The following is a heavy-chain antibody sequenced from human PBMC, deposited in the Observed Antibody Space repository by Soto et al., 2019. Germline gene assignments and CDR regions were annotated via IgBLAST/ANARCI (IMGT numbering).Heavy chain of an antibody. D-gene: IGHD2-15*01. J-gene: IGHJ4*02. CDR1: GFTFSSYW. Sequence: EVQLVESGGGLVQPGGSLRLSCAASGFTFSSYWMHWVRQAPGKGLVWVSRINSDGSSTSYADSVKGRFTISRDNAKNTLYLQMNSLRAEDTAVYYCASVYCSGGSCYHLDYLGQGTLVTVSS. V-gene: IGHV3-74*01. CDR2: INSDGSST. CDR3: ASVYCSGGSCYHLDY.